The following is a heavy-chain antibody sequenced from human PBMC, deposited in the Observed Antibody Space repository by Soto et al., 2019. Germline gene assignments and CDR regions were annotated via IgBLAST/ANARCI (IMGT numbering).Heavy chain of an antibody. J-gene: IGHJ4*02. D-gene: IGHD2-21*01. Sequence: PSETLSLTCSVSGGSIRRSDSCWSWVRQFPGKGLEWIAYITDSGRTDYNPSLKSRATISIDTSKNQFFLNLSSMTAADTAVYFCARVLFPSGPQENSFAVWGPGPRAPASS. CDR2: ITDSGRT. CDR3: ARVLFPSGPQENSFAV. V-gene: IGHV4-31*03. CDR1: GGSIRRSDSC.